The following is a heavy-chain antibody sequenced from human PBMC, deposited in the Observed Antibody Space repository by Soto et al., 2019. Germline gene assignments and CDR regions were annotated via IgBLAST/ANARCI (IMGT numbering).Heavy chain of an antibody. Sequence: QVQLVQSGAEVKKPGASVKVSCKASGYTFTSYGISWVRQAPGQGLEWMGWISAYNGNTNYAQKLQGRVTMTTDTTTSTAYMELRSLRSDDTDVYYCARDRYCSSTSCYLGGYYYYYYGMDVWGQGTTVTVSS. J-gene: IGHJ6*02. CDR1: GYTFTSYG. V-gene: IGHV1-18*01. D-gene: IGHD2-2*01. CDR3: ARDRYCSSTSCYLGGYYYYYYGMDV. CDR2: ISAYNGNT.